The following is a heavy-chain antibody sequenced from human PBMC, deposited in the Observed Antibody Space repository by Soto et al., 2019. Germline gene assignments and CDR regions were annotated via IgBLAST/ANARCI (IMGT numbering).Heavy chain of an antibody. Sequence: SETLSLTCAVYGGSFSGYYWSWIRQPPGKGLEWIGEINHSGSTNYNPSLKSRVAISVDTSKNQFSLKLSSVTAADTAVYYCARGKLSDYVWGSYRYHFDYWGQGTVVTVSS. CDR3: ARGKLSDYVWGSYRYHFDY. V-gene: IGHV4-34*01. D-gene: IGHD3-16*02. CDR2: INHSGST. CDR1: GGSFSGYY. J-gene: IGHJ4*02.